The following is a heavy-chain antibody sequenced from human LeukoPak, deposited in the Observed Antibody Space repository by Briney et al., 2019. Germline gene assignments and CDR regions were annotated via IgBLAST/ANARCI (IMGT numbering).Heavy chain of an antibody. CDR2: IWYDGSNK. CDR1: GFTFSSYG. J-gene: IGHJ4*02. Sequence: PGRSLRLSCAASGFTFSSYGIHWVRQAPGKGLEWVAVIWYDGSNKYYADSVKGRFTISRDNSKNTLYLQMDSLRAEDTAVYFCARVVGDTGYYFDPWGQGTLVTVSS. CDR3: ARVVGDTGYYFDP. V-gene: IGHV3-33*01. D-gene: IGHD2-15*01.